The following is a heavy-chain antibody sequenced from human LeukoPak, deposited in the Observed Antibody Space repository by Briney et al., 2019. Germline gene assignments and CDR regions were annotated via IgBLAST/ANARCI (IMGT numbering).Heavy chain of an antibody. CDR2: MSPNSGNA. V-gene: IGHV1-8*01. CDR3: ARGLRGEILQTGY. Sequence: SVKVSCKASGYTFTSYDINWVRHATGQGLEWMGWMSPNSGNAGYAQKFQGRVTMTRDTSINTAYMELSSLRSEDTAVYYCARGLRGEILQTGYWGQGTLVTVSS. CDR1: GYTFTSYD. J-gene: IGHJ4*02. D-gene: IGHD1-26*01.